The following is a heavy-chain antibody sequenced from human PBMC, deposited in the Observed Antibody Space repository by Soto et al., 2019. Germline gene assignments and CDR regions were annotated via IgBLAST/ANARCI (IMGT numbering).Heavy chain of an antibody. CDR2: IYYSGST. Sequence: XETLSLTFTVSGGSISSSSYYWGWIRQPPGKGLEWIGSIYYSGSTYYNPSLKSRVTISVDTSKNQFSLKLSSVTAADTAVYYCATNYAYYYYYGMDVWGQGTTVTVSS. CDR3: ATNYAYYYYYGMDV. CDR1: GGSISSSSYY. J-gene: IGHJ6*02. D-gene: IGHD4-4*01. V-gene: IGHV4-39*01.